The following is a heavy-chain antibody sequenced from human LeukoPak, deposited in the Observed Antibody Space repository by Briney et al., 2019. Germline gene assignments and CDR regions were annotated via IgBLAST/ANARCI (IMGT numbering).Heavy chain of an antibody. J-gene: IGHJ5*02. CDR1: GYTFTGYY. CDR2: INPNSGGT. Sequence: ASVKVSCKASGYTFTGYYMHWVRQAPGQGLEWMGRINPNSGGTNYAQKFQGRVTMTRDTSISTAYMELSRLSSDETAVYYCARDWIQWFGELYYWFDPWGQGTLVTVSS. D-gene: IGHD3-10*01. CDR3: ARDWIQWFGELYYWFDP. V-gene: IGHV1-2*06.